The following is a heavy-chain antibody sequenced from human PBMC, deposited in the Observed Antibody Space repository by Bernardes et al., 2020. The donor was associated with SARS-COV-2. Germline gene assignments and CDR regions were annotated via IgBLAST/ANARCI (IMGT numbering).Heavy chain of an antibody. J-gene: IGHJ4*02. Sequence: SETLYLTCTVSGGSITSSYWNWIRQPPGKGLEWIGYVYHIGSTSYNPSLKSRATISRDTSNTQFSLKLTSVTAADTALYFCARDPGLFFTGSFDSWGQGTLVTVSS. V-gene: IGHV4-59*01. CDR2: VYHIGST. CDR1: GGSITSSY. CDR3: ARDPGLFFTGSFDS.